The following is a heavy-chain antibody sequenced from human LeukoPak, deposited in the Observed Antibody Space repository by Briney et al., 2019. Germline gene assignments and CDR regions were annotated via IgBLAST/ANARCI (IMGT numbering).Heavy chain of an antibody. D-gene: IGHD3-10*01. CDR3: ARGSGSYGYYYYYMDV. CDR1: GFTFSSYE. J-gene: IGHJ6*03. V-gene: IGHV3-48*03. CDR2: ISSSGSTI. Sequence: GGSLRLSCAASGFTFSSYEMNWVRQAPGKGLEWVSYISSSGSTIYYADSVKGRFTISRDNAKNSLYLQMNSLRAEDTAVYCCARGSGSYGYYYYYMDVWGKGTTVTVSS.